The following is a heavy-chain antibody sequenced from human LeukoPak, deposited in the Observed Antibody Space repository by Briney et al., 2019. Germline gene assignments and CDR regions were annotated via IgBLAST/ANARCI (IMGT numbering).Heavy chain of an antibody. V-gene: IGHV4-61*01. D-gene: IGHD7-27*01. J-gene: IGHJ4*02. CDR2: IYYSGST. CDR3: ARRPTGDPKFDY. CDR1: GGSVSSGSYY. Sequence: SETLSLTCTVSGGSVSSGSYYWSWIRQPPGKGLEWIGYIYYSGSTNYNPSLNSRVTISVDTSKNPFSLKLSTVTAADTAVYYCARRPTGDPKFDYWGQGTLVTVSS.